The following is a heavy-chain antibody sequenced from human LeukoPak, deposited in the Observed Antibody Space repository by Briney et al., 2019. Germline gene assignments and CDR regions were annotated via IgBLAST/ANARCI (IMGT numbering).Heavy chain of an antibody. Sequence: SVKVSCKASGGTFSSYAISWVRQAPGQGLEWMGRIIPIFGTANYAQKFQGRVTITTDESTSTAYMELSSLRSEDTSVYYCASIAAAGFWFDPWGQGTLVTVSS. V-gene: IGHV1-69*05. J-gene: IGHJ5*02. D-gene: IGHD6-13*01. CDR3: ASIAAAGFWFDP. CDR1: GGTFSSYA. CDR2: IIPIFGTA.